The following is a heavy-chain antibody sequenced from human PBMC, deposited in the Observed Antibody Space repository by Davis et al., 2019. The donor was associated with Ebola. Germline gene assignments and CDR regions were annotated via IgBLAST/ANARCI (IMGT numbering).Heavy chain of an antibody. CDR1: GGTFSSYA. Sequence: SVKVSCKASGGTFSSYAISWVRQAPGQGLEWMGRIIPILGIANYAQKFQGRVTITADKSTSTAYMELSSLRSEDTAVYYCASSTGRGVRGDDYWGQGTLVAVSS. CDR3: ASSTGRGVRGDDY. CDR2: IIPILGIA. D-gene: IGHD3-10*01. V-gene: IGHV1-69*04. J-gene: IGHJ4*02.